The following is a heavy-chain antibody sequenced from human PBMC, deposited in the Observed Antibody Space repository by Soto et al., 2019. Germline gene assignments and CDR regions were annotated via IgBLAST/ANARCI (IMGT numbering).Heavy chain of an antibody. Sequence: PGESLKISCKGSGYTFTNYWIAWVRQMPGKGLEWMGIIYPGNSNTRYSPSFQGQVTISADKSITTAYLQWTSLKASDTAMYYCARLGKYYYDSSGYYPIVPYYYGMDVWGQGTTVTVSS. V-gene: IGHV5-51*01. J-gene: IGHJ6*02. CDR2: IYPGNSNT. CDR3: ARLGKYYYDSSGYYPIVPYYYGMDV. CDR1: GYTFTNYW. D-gene: IGHD3-22*01.